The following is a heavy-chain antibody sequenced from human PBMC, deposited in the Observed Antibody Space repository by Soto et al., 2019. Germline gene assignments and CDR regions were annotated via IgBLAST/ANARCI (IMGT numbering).Heavy chain of an antibody. J-gene: IGHJ4*02. CDR3: ARAPKVSGSSQTRPDF. Sequence: GASVKVSCKASGDTFTSYEINWVRQATGQGLEWMGWMNPNSGNTGYAQKFQGRVTMTRNTSISTGYTELSSLRSEDTAVYYCARAPKVSGSSQTRPDFWGQGTLVTVSS. D-gene: IGHD6-6*01. CDR2: MNPNSGNT. V-gene: IGHV1-8*01. CDR1: GDTFTSYE.